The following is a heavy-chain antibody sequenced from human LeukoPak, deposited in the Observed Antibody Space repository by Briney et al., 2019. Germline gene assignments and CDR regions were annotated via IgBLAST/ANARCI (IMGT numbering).Heavy chain of an antibody. CDR1: GFTFSSYV. Sequence: GGSLRLSCAASGFTFSSYVMSWVRQAPGEGLEWVSAISGSGVTTYYADSVKGRFTTSRDNSKNTLYLQMNSLRAEDTAVYYCAKRPSEYYGMDVWGQGTTVTVSS. J-gene: IGHJ6*02. CDR3: AKRPSEYYGMDV. V-gene: IGHV3-23*01. CDR2: ISGSGVTT.